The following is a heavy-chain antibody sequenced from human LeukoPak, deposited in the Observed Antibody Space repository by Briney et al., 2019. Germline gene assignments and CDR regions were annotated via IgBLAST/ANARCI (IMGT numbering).Heavy chain of an antibody. CDR1: GYTFTGYY. V-gene: IGHV1-2*02. D-gene: IGHD3-3*01. J-gene: IGHJ3*02. CDR2: INPNSGGT. CDR3: ATRYDFWSDLTEDAFDI. Sequence: ASVKVSCKASGYTFTGYYMHWVRQAPGQGLEWMGWINPNSGGTNYAQKFQGRVTMTRDTSISTAYMELSRLRSDDTAVYYCATRYDFWSDLTEDAFDIWGQGTMVTASS.